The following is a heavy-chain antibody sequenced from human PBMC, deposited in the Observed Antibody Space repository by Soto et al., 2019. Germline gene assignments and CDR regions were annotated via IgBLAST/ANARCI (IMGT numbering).Heavy chain of an antibody. V-gene: IGHV3-73*01. CDR3: SRREFSSCSCYLDY. CDR2: IRSRANNYAT. CDR1: GFTFSGSA. D-gene: IGHD2-15*01. J-gene: IGHJ4*02. Sequence: GGSLRLSCAASGFTFSGSAMHWVRQASGKGLEWVGRIRSRANNYATAYAASVKGRFTISRDDSKNTADLQMNSPKSEDTAVYYCSRREFSSCSCYLDYWAEETLVTVSS.